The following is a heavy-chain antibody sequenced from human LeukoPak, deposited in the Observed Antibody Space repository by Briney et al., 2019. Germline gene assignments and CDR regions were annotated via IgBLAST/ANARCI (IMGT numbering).Heavy chain of an antibody. D-gene: IGHD3-3*01. CDR2: IYWNDDK. CDR3: AHRRNGVTIFGVVTLPLLEYFQH. J-gene: IGHJ1*01. Sequence: SGPTLVKPTQTLTLTCTFSGSSLSTSGVGVGWIRQPPGKALEWLALIYWNDDKRYSPSLKSRLTITKDTSKNQVVLTMTNMDPVDTATYYCAHRRNGVTIFGVVTLPLLEYFQHWGQGTLVTVSS. V-gene: IGHV2-5*01. CDR1: GSSLSTSGVG.